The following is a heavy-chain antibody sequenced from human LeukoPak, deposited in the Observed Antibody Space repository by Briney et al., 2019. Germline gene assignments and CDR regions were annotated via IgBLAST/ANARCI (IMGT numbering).Heavy chain of an antibody. J-gene: IGHJ4*02. D-gene: IGHD4-23*01. V-gene: IGHV4-39*01. Sequence: SETLSLTCTVSGGSISSSSYYWGWIRQPPGKGLEWVGSIYYSGSTYYNPSLKSRVTISVDTSKNQFSLKLSSVTAADTAVYYCARQLSRDYGGNLYYFDYWGQGTLVTVSS. CDR2: IYYSGST. CDR1: GGSISSSSYY. CDR3: ARQLSRDYGGNLYYFDY.